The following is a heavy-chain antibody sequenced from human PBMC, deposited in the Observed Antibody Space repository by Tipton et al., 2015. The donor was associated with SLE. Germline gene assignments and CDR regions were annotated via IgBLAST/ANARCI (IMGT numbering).Heavy chain of an antibody. J-gene: IGHJ6*02. CDR1: GFSFSTSW. Sequence: SLRLSCAASGFSFSTSWMGWVRQAPGKGLERVANINQDGSATFYVDSVKGRFTISRDNAKNSLYLQMNSLRAEDTAVYYCARDVMSDYIWGSYRTSGMDVWGQGTTVTVSS. CDR2: INQDGSAT. CDR3: ARDVMSDYIWGSYRTSGMDV. D-gene: IGHD3-16*02. V-gene: IGHV3-7*01.